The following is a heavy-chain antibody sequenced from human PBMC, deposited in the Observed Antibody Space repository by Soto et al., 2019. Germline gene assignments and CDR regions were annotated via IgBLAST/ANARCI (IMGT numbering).Heavy chain of an antibody. J-gene: IGHJ6*02. CDR1: GFTFSSYG. D-gene: IGHD4-17*01. CDR2: TWYDGSNK. Sequence: QEQLVESGGGVVQPGRSLTLSCAASGFTFSSYGMHWVRQAPGKGLEWVAVTWYDGSNKDYADSVKGRFTISRDNSKNTLYLQMNSLRDEDTAVYYCARAKSSHGDSGMDVWGQGTTVTVSS. V-gene: IGHV3-33*01. CDR3: ARAKSSHGDSGMDV.